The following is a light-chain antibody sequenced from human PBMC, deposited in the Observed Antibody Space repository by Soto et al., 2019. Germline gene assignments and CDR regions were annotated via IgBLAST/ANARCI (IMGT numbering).Light chain of an antibody. CDR3: QQFNTYPWT. V-gene: IGKV1-5*03. Sequence: DIQMTQSPSTLSASEGDRVTISCRASQSVSIWLAWYQQKPGRAPKLLIYKSSILESGVPSRFSGSGSGTEFTLTISSLQPDDFATYYCQQFNTYPWTLGQGTKVDIK. CDR2: KSS. CDR1: QSVSIW. J-gene: IGKJ1*01.